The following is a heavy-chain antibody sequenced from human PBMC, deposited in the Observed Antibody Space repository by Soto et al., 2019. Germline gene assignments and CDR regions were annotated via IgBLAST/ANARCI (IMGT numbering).Heavy chain of an antibody. D-gene: IGHD2-15*01. V-gene: IGHV1-69*13. CDR3: ARGYCSGGNCYSGMDV. CDR1: GGTFSTHA. CDR2: IIPISGTT. J-gene: IGHJ6*02. Sequence: SVKVSCKVSGGTFSTHAIIWVRQAPGHGLEWMGGIIPISGTTYYTQKFQGRVTITADEHTSTAFMELSSLRSEDTAIFYCARGYCSGGNCYSGMDVWGQGTMVTVSS.